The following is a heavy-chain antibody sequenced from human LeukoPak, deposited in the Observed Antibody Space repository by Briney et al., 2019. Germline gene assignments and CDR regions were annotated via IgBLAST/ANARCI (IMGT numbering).Heavy chain of an antibody. D-gene: IGHD3-10*01. CDR1: GYTFTSYD. V-gene: IGHV1-18*01. CDR3: AREITMVRGSDY. J-gene: IGHJ4*02. CDR2: ISAYNGDT. Sequence: GASVKVSCKPSGYTFTSYDISWVRQAPGQGLEWMGWISAYNGDTNYAQNLQGRVTMTTDTSTSTAYMELRSLRSDDTAVYYCAREITMVRGSDYWGQGTLVTVSS.